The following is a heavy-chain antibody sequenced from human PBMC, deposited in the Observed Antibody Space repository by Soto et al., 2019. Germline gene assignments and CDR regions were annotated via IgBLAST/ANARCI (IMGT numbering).Heavy chain of an antibody. CDR3: ARKYYYDSSGYDY. V-gene: IGHV4-4*02. D-gene: IGHD3-22*01. J-gene: IGHJ4*02. CDR1: GGSISSSNW. Sequence: PSETLSLTCAVSGGSISSSNWRSWVRQPPGKGLEWIGEIYHRGSTNYNPSLKRRVTISVDKSKNQFSLKLSSVTAADTAVYFCARKYYYDSSGYDYWGQGTLVTVSS. CDR2: IYHRGST.